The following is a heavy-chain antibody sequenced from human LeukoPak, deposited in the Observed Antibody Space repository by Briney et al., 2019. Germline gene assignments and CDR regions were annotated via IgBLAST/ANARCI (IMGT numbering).Heavy chain of an antibody. CDR2: ISSTSVFI. CDR1: GLSFGSYT. V-gene: IGHV3-21*01. J-gene: IGHJ4*02. Sequence: GGSLRLSCAPSGLSFGSYTMTWVRQAPGKGLEWVASISSTSVFIYYAASVKGRFTISRDNAKNSLYLQMSYLRADDTAVYYCARVVGSAIRSGVDYWGQGTLVTVSS. D-gene: IGHD1-26*01. CDR3: ARVVGSAIRSGVDY.